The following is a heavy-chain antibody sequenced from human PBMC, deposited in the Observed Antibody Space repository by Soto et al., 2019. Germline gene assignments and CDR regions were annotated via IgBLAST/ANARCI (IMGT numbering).Heavy chain of an antibody. CDR1: GGTFSSYA. V-gene: IGHV1-69*01. J-gene: IGHJ6*02. D-gene: IGHD5-12*01. CDR2: IIPIFGTA. CDR3: ARGGKVATSSYYYYGMDV. Sequence: QVQLVQSGAEVKKPGSSVKVSCKACGGTFSSYASSWVRQAPGQGLEWMGGIIPIFGTANYAQKFQGRVTITADESTSTAYMELSSLRSEDTAVYYCARGGKVATSSYYYYGMDVWGQGTTVTVSS.